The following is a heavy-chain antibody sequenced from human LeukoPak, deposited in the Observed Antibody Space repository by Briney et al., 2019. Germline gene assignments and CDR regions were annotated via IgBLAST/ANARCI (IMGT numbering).Heavy chain of an antibody. V-gene: IGHV1-2*06. CDR2: INPDAGDT. J-gene: IGHJ3*02. CDR1: GYSFTDYF. Sequence: ASVKVSCKASGYSFTDYFLYWVPQAPGQGLEWMGRINPDAGDTNYAQTFQGRITMTRDTSISTAYMELSSLKSDDTAVYYCARLSTATRHWLAASDIWGQGTVVTVSS. D-gene: IGHD6-19*01. CDR3: ARLSTATRHWLAASDI.